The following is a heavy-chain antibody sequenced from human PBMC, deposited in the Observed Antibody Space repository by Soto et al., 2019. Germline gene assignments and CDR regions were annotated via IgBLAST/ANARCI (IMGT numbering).Heavy chain of an antibody. Sequence: SQTLSLTCTVSGGSISSYYWSWIRQPPGKGLEWIGYIYYSGSTNYNPSLKSRVTISVDTSKNQFSLKLSSVTAADTAVYYCARVEGWLRLRRGWFDPWGQGTLVTVSS. CDR1: GGSISSYY. D-gene: IGHD5-12*01. CDR3: ARVEGWLRLRRGWFDP. CDR2: IYYSGST. V-gene: IGHV4-59*01. J-gene: IGHJ5*02.